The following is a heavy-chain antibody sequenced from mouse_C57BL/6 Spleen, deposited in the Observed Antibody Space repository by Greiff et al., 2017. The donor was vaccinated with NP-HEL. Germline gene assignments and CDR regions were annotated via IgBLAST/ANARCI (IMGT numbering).Heavy chain of an antibody. Sequence: QVQLQQSGAELVRPGTSVKVSCKASGYAFTNYLIEWVKQRPGQGLEWIGVINPGSGGTNYNEKFKGKATLTADKSSSTAYMQLSSLTSEDSAVYFCARFDGYYGKNAMDYWGQGTSVTVSS. J-gene: IGHJ4*01. CDR2: INPGSGGT. CDR1: GYAFTNYL. D-gene: IGHD2-3*01. CDR3: ARFDGYYGKNAMDY. V-gene: IGHV1-54*01.